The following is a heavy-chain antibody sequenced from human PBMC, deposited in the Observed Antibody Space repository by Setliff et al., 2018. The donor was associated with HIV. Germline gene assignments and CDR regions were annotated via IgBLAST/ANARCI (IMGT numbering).Heavy chain of an antibody. CDR1: GVSISSGSYY. CDR2: IYTSGST. CDR3: ARPAPRGYSYGHCYFDY. V-gene: IGHV4-61*09. D-gene: IGHD5-18*01. J-gene: IGHJ4*02. Sequence: PSETLSLTCTVSGVSISSGSYYWSWIRQPAGKGLEWIGHIYTSGSTNYNPSLKSRVTISVDTSKNQFSLKLSSVTAADTAVYYCARPAPRGYSYGHCYFDYWGKGTLVTVAS.